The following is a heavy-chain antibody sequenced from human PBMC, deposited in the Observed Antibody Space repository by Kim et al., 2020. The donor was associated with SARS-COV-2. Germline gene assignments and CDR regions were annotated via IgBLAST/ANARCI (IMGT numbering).Heavy chain of an antibody. CDR2: ISSNSDGGTT. CDR3: ATESYFYDGHGEDY. CDR1: GFSFPNAW. V-gene: IGHV3-15*01. Sequence: GGSLRLSCAASGFSFPNAWLTWVRQAPGKGLEWVGRISSNSDGGTTDYAAPVRGRFSISRDDSQNTRFLHMNRLETEDTAVYYCATESYFYDGHGEDYWG. D-gene: IGHD3-16*01. J-gene: IGHJ4*01.